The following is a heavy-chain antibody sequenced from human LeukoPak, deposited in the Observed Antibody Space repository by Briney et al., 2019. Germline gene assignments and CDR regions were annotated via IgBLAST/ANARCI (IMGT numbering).Heavy chain of an antibody. CDR1: GFTFSNYD. CDR2: IKEDGSEI. V-gene: IGHV3-7*01. Sequence: PGGSLRLSCAASGFTFSNYDMNWVRQAPGKGLEWVANIKEDGSEIYYVDVVKGRFTISRDNANNSLYLQINSLGAEDTAVYYCARDLTPLIQLWPRSVDYNYGMDVWGQGTTVTVSS. D-gene: IGHD5-24*01. CDR3: ARDLTPLIQLWPRSVDYNYGMDV. J-gene: IGHJ6*02.